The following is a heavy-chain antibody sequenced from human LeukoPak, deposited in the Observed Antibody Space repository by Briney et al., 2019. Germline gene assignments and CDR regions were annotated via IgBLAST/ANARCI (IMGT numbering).Heavy chain of an antibody. CDR2: VYFSGGDT. Sequence: GGSLRLSCAASGFTFSNYAMSGVRQAPGKGLEWVSTVYFSGGDTYSADSVKGRFTISRDNAKNTLYLQMNSLRAEDTAIYYCAKDQGRATVPLRFDYWGQGTLVTVSS. V-gene: IGHV3-23*01. CDR3: AKDQGRATVPLRFDY. J-gene: IGHJ4*02. CDR1: GFTFSNYA. D-gene: IGHD4-11*01.